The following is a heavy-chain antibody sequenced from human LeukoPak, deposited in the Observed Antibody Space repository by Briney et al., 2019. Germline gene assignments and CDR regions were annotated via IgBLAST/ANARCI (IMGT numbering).Heavy chain of an antibody. Sequence: GRSLRLSCAASGFKFDDYGMHWVRHAPGKGPEWVSSIPWTNAGVGYADSVKGRCTISRDNAKNSLYLELRSLRAEDTAVYYCAKGRGAATNYGMNVWGQGTTVIVSS. CDR1: GFKFDDYG. D-gene: IGHD2-15*01. V-gene: IGHV3-9*01. J-gene: IGHJ6*02. CDR3: AKGRGAATNYGMNV. CDR2: IPWTNAGV.